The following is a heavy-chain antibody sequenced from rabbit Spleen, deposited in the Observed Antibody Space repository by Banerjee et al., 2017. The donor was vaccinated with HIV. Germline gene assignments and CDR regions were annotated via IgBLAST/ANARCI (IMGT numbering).Heavy chain of an antibody. V-gene: IGHV1S40*01. Sequence: QSLEESGGDLVKPGASLTLTCTASGVSFSISSYICWVRQAPGKGLEWIACIDAGSSGFTYFATWAKGRFTISKTSSTTVTLQMTSLTAADTATYFCAGWHSSDWGGDQLWGQGTLVTVS. D-gene: IGHD4-1*01. CDR3: AGWHSSDWGGDQL. CDR2: IDAGSSGFT. CDR1: GVSFSISSY. J-gene: IGHJ4*01.